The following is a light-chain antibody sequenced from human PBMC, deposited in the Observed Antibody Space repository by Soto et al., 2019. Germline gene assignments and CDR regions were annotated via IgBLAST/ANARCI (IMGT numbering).Light chain of an antibody. CDR1: QTITTD. CDR2: GAS. J-gene: IGKJ1*01. V-gene: IGKV1-39*01. CDR3: QQTHSTPWT. Sequence: DIQMTQSPSSLSASVGDRVTISCRASQTITTDLNWYQQKPGKAPQLLIYGASILQSGVPSRFTGSGSGTDFTLTISSLQPDDFATYHCQQTHSTPWTFGQGTKVEIK.